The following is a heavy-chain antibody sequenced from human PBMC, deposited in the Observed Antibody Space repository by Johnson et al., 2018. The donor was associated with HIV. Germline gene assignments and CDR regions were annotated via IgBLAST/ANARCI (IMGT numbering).Heavy chain of an antibody. D-gene: IGHD2-15*01. Sequence: QVQLVESGGGVVQPGGSLRLSCAASGFTFSSYAMHWVRQAPGKGPAWVAVISHDGSNKYYADSVQGRFTISRDNSKNTLYLQMNSLRAEDTAVYYCARDDILGAFDIWGQGTMVTVSS. CDR3: ARDDILGAFDI. V-gene: IGHV3-30*04. J-gene: IGHJ3*02. CDR2: ISHDGSNK. CDR1: GFTFSSYA.